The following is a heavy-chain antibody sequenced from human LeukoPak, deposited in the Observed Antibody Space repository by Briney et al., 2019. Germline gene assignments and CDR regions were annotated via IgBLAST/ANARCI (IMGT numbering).Heavy chain of an antibody. Sequence: GGSLRLSCTASGFTFSSLWMGWVRQAPGKGLEWVANIAQGGSDKRYVGSVAGRFTVSRDNAKSSLYLQMNNLRVEDTAIYYCTRHVHYNFDRWGQGTLVTVSS. V-gene: IGHV3-7*01. CDR2: IAQGGSDK. J-gene: IGHJ4*02. D-gene: IGHD3-10*01. CDR1: GFTFSSLW. CDR3: TRHVHYNFDR.